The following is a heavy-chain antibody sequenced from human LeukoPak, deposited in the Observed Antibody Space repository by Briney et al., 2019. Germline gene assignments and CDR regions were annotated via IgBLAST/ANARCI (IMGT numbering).Heavy chain of an antibody. CDR3: ARGRDWNYRQGDYAFDI. D-gene: IGHD1-7*01. Sequence: ASVKVSCKASGYSFTGYYMHWVRQAPGQGLEWMGCINPYSGGTSYAQNFQGRVTMTRDTSISTAYMELSRLRSDDTAVYYCARGRDWNYRQGDYAFDIWGQGTMVTASS. CDR1: GYSFTGYY. V-gene: IGHV1-2*02. J-gene: IGHJ3*02. CDR2: INPYSGGT.